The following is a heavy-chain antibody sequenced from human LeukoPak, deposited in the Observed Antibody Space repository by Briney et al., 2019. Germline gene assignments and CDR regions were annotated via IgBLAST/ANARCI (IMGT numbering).Heavy chain of an antibody. Sequence: SETLSLTCTVSGGSISSYYWSWIRQPQGKGREWIGYIYYSVTTNYNPSLKSRVTISVDTSKNQFSLKLSSVTAADTAVYYCAREEGPDDLWSRADAFDIWGQGTMVTVAS. V-gene: IGHV4-59*01. J-gene: IGHJ3*02. D-gene: IGHD3-3*01. CDR2: IYYSVTT. CDR1: GGSISSYY. CDR3: AREEGPDDLWSRADAFDI.